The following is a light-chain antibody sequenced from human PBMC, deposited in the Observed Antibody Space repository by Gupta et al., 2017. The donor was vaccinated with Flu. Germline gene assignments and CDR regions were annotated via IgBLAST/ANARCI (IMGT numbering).Light chain of an antibody. J-gene: IGLJ1*01. CDR1: SRDVGNYNR. CDR3: TSYTSSYTYL. CDR2: EVS. Sequence: QSALTQPPSVSGSPGQSVPISCPGTSRDVGNYNRVSWYQQPPDTAPKLMIYEVSNRPSGVPDRFSGSKSGNTASLTISGLQAEDEADYYCTSYTSSYTYLFGTGTKVTVL. V-gene: IGLV2-18*02.